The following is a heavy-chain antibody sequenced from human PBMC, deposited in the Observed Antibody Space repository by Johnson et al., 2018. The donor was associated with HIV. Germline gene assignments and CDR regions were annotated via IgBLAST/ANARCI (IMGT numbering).Heavy chain of an antibody. Sequence: VQLVESGGGLVQPGGSLRLSCAASGSTFSTYWMSWVRQAPGKGLEWVANIKEDGSEKYYVDSVKGRFTISRDNAKNSLYLQMKSLRAEDTAVYYCAREGVWVKAFDIWGQGTMVTVSS. D-gene: IGHD1-26*01. CDR3: AREGVWVKAFDI. CDR1: GSTFSTYW. CDR2: IKEDGSEK. V-gene: IGHV3-7*03. J-gene: IGHJ3*02.